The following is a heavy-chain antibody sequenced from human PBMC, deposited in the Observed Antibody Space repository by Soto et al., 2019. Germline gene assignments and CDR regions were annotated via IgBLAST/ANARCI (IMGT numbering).Heavy chain of an antibody. V-gene: IGHV4-4*02. CDR2: IHHSGSA. Sequence: SETLSLTCAVSGGSISSTNWWSWVRQTPGRGLEWIAEIHHSGSANYNPSLKSRVTISVDRSKNQFSLKLSSVTAADTAVYYCARVPDVWGQGTTVTVSS. CDR1: GGSISSTNW. CDR3: ARVPDV. J-gene: IGHJ6*02.